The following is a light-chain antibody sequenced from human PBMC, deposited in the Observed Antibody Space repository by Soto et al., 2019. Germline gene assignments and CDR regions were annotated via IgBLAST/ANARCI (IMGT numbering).Light chain of an antibody. J-gene: IGKJ5*01. CDR2: AAS. V-gene: IGKV3-15*01. CDR3: QQRSNLGT. Sequence: EIVMTQSPATLSVSPGDRATLSCRASESVTSSLAWYQQKPGQPPRLLIYAASTRATDVPARFSGGGSETEFTLTISSLQSEDFAVYYCQQRSNLGTFGQGTRLEI. CDR1: ESVTSS.